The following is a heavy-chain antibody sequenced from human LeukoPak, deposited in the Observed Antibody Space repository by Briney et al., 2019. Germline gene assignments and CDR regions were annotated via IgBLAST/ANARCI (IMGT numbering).Heavy chain of an antibody. D-gene: IGHD2-15*01. V-gene: IGHV4-59*01. CDR3: STRSRGVAATFDS. Sequence: SSETLSLTCTVSGGSISSYYWSWIRQPPGKGLEWMGDIYSCGNIHYNTSLKSRVTISADTSKNEFSLKLSSVTAADTARYCCSTRSRGVAATFDSWGQGALVTVSS. J-gene: IGHJ4*02. CDR1: GGSISSYY. CDR2: IYSCGNI.